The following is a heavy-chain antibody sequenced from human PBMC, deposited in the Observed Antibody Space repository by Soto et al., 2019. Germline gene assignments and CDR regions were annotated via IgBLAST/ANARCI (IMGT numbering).Heavy chain of an antibody. CDR2: SYPGDSDT. CDR1: GYSFTSYW. Sequence: PGEPLKISCKGSGYSFTSYWIGWVRQMPGKGLEWMGISYPGDSDTRYSPSFQGQVTISADKSISTAYLQWSSLKASDTAMYYCARQQGSSSYYYYYGMDVWGQGTTVTVSS. V-gene: IGHV5-51*01. D-gene: IGHD6-6*01. J-gene: IGHJ6*02. CDR3: ARQQGSSSYYYYYGMDV.